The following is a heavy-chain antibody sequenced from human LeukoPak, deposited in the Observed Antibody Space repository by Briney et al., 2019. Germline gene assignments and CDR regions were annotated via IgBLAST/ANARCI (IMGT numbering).Heavy chain of an antibody. Sequence: GGSLILSCAGYAVTFSYYSMTWVRQAPGGGLEWVSSISTKSDYIHYADSVKGRFTTSRDNANNSAYLQMNSLPAADTAVYYCSRVGGEYVVSDYWGQGTLVAVSS. J-gene: IGHJ4*02. D-gene: IGHD3-16*01. CDR2: ISTKSDYI. CDR3: SRVGGEYVVSDY. V-gene: IGHV3-21*01. CDR1: AVTFSYYS.